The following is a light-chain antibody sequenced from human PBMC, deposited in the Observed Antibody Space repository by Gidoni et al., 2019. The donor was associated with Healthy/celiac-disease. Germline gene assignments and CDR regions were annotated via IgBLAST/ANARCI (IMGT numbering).Light chain of an antibody. CDR2: GAS. V-gene: IGKV3-15*01. J-gene: IGKJ5*01. CDR1: QSVSSN. Sequence: EIVMTQSPATLSVSPGERATLSCRASQSVSSNLAWYQQKPGQDTRLLIYGASTRATGIPARFSGSGSGTEFTLTISSLQSEDFAVYYCQQYNNWPPTFGQGTRLEIK. CDR3: QQYNNWPPT.